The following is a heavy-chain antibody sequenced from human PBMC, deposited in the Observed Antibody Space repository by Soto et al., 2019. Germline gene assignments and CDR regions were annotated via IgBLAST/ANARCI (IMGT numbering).Heavy chain of an antibody. Sequence: PGGSLRLSCAASGFTFSSYGMHWVRQAPGKGLEWVAVISYDGSNKYYADSVKGRFTISRDNSKNTLYLQMNSLRAEDTAVYYCAKDLIRAAAGPPTFGGQGTLVTVSS. CDR1: GFTFSSYG. V-gene: IGHV3-30*18. J-gene: IGHJ4*02. CDR3: AKDLIRAAAGPPTF. CDR2: ISYDGSNK. D-gene: IGHD6-13*01.